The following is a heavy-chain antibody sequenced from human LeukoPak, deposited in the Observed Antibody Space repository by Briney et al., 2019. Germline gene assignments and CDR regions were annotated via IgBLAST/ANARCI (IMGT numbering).Heavy chain of an antibody. J-gene: IGHJ3*02. V-gene: IGHV3-33*01. Sequence: GGSLRLSCAASGFTFSSYGMHWVRQAPGKGLEWVAVIWYDGSNKYYADSVKGRFTISRDNSKNTLYLQMNSLRAEDTAVYYCARDIHSSDYLDAFDIWGQGTMVTVSS. CDR2: IWYDGSNK. CDR1: GFTFSSYG. CDR3: ARDIHSSDYLDAFDI. D-gene: IGHD3-22*01.